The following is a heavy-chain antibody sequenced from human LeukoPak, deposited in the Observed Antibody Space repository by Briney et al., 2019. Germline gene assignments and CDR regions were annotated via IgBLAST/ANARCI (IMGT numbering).Heavy chain of an antibody. J-gene: IGHJ3*02. Sequence: PGGSLRLSCAASGFTFSTYGMHWVRQGPGKGLEWVAFIRYDGSHKFYADSVKGRFTISRDNSKKTLFLQMNSLRVEDTAVYYCARVIGPTRYGGSQSTREFDAFDIWGQGIMLTVSS. V-gene: IGHV3-30*02. CDR2: IRYDGSHK. D-gene: IGHD5-12*01. CDR3: ARVIGPTRYGGSQSTREFDAFDI. CDR1: GFTFSTYG.